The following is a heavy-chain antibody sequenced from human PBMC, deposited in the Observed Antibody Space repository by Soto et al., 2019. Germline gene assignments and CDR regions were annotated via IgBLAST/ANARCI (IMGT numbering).Heavy chain of an antibody. CDR1: GFTFTSSA. CDR3: AADATAWQQMVPSDY. Sequence: QIQLEQSGPEVKKPGTSVKVPCKASGFTFTSSAFQWVRQTRGQRLEWIGWIAVGSGYTNYAQRFQDRVTLTRDMSTATTYMELSRLTSEDTAIYYCAADATAWQQMVPSDYWGQGTLVTVSS. D-gene: IGHD2-8*01. V-gene: IGHV1-58*01. J-gene: IGHJ4*02. CDR2: IAVGSGYT.